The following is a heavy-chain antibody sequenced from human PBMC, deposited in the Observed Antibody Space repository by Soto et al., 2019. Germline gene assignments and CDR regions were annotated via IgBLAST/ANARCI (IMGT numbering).Heavy chain of an antibody. V-gene: IGHV4-61*02. CDR3: ARDRIIGTSYSDY. CDR1: GGSVSSGSYY. CDR2: IHSSGTT. J-gene: IGHJ4*02. D-gene: IGHD1-7*01. Sequence: SETLSLTCTVSGGSVSSGSYYWSWIRQPAGKGLEWIGRIHSSGTTNYNPALKSRVIMSVDTSKNQLSLKQTPVTAADTAVYYCARDRIIGTSYSDYWGQGILVTVSS.